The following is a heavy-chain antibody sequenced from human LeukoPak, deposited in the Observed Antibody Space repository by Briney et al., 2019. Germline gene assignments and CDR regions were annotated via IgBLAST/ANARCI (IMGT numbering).Heavy chain of an antibody. D-gene: IGHD3-10*01. V-gene: IGHV4-39*01. CDR3: ARLNTQFRAPDY. CDR2: IYYSGST. Sequence: SETLSLTCTVSGGSISSSSYYWGWIRQHPGKGLEWIGSIYYSGSTYYNPSLKSRVTISVDTSKNQFSLKLSSVTAADTAVYYCARLNTQFRAPDYWGQGTLVTVSS. J-gene: IGHJ4*02. CDR1: GGSISSSSYY.